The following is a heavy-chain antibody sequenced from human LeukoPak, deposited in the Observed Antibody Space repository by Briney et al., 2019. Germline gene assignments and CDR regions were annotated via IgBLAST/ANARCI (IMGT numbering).Heavy chain of an antibody. Sequence: GESLKISCKASGYTFTNYWMRWVRQMPGKGLEYMGIIYPDDSDTRYSPSFKGQVTISADKSINTAYLQWNSLKASDTAMYYCVRRDFDYWGQGTLVTVSS. CDR3: VRRDFDY. CDR1: GYTFTNYW. CDR2: IYPDDSDT. J-gene: IGHJ4*02. V-gene: IGHV5-51*01.